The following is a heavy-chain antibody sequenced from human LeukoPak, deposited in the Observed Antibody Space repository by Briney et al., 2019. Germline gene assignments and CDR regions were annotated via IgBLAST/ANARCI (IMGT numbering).Heavy chain of an antibody. V-gene: IGHV3-21*01. CDR1: GFTFSGYS. Sequence: GGSLRLSCAASGFTFSGYSMNWVRQAPGKGLEWVSSISSSSSYIYYADSVKGRFTISRDNAKNSLYLQMNSLRAEDTAVYYCARDSYYDILTGYLRYFDYWGQGTLVTVSS. CDR2: ISSSSSYI. J-gene: IGHJ4*02. D-gene: IGHD3-9*01. CDR3: ARDSYYDILTGYLRYFDY.